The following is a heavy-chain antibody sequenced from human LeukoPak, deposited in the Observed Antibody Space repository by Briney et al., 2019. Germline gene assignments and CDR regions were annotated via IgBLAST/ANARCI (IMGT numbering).Heavy chain of an antibody. Sequence: SVKVSCKASGGTFSSYAISWVRQAPGQGLEWMGGIIPIFGTANYAQKFQGRVTITADESTSTAYMELRSLRSDDTAVYYCARDQDPGAFDIWGQGTMVTVSS. J-gene: IGHJ3*02. CDR3: ARDQDPGAFDI. CDR2: IIPIFGTA. CDR1: GGTFSSYA. V-gene: IGHV1-69*13.